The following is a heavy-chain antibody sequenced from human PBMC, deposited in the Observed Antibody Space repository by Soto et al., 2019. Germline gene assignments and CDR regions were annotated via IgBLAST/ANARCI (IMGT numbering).Heavy chain of an antibody. J-gene: IGHJ4*02. CDR3: ERSGSYWPLDH. V-gene: IGHV3-11*06. Sequence: PGGSLRLSCAVSGFTFSDYYMSWVRQAPGKGLEWVSYITSTRNDAHYADSVKGRFTISRDNAKNSLYLQMNSLRAEDTAVYYCERSGSYWPLDHWGQGTLVTVSS. CDR2: ITSTRNDA. CDR1: GFTFSDYY. D-gene: IGHD1-26*01.